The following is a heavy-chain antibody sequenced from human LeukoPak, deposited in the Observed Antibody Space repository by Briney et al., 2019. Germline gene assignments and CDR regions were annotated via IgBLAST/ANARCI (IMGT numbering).Heavy chain of an antibody. CDR3: ARGGRLRLGELSFDY. CDR1: GYTFTGYY. V-gene: IGHV1-2*02. Sequence: GASVKVSCKASGYTFTGYYMHWVRQAPGQGLEWMGWINPNRGGTNYAQKFQGRVTMTRDTSVSTAYMELSRLRSDDTAVYYCARGGRLRLGELSFDYWGQGTLVTVSS. J-gene: IGHJ4*02. CDR2: INPNRGGT. D-gene: IGHD3-16*02.